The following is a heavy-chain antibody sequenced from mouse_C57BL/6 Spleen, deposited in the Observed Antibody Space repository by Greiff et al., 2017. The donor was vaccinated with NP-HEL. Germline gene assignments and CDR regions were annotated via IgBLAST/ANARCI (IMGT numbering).Heavy chain of an antibody. CDR1: GYAFSSSW. CDR3: ASPSVLRAWFAY. D-gene: IGHD1-2*01. Sequence: QVQLQQSGPELVKPGASVKISCKASGYAFSSSWMNWVKQRPGQGLEWIGRIYPGDGDTNYNGKFKGKATLTADKSSSTAYMQLSSLTSEDSAVYFCASPSVLRAWFAYWGQGTLVTVSA. CDR2: IYPGDGDT. V-gene: IGHV1-82*01. J-gene: IGHJ3*01.